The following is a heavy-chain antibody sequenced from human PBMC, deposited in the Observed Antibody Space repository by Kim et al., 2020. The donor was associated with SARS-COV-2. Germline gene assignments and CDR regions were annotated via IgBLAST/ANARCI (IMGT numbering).Heavy chain of an antibody. CDR1: GGSFSGYY. Sequence: SETLSLICAVYGGSFSGYYWSWIRQPPGKGLEWIGEINHSGSTNYNPSLKSRVTISVDTSKNQFSLKLSSVTAADTAVYYCARAIKSGSYLFDYWGQGTLVTVSS. V-gene: IGHV4-34*01. CDR2: INHSGST. CDR3: ARAIKSGSYLFDY. D-gene: IGHD1-26*01. J-gene: IGHJ4*02.